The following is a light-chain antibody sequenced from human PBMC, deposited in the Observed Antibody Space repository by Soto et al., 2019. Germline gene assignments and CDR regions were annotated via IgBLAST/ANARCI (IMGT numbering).Light chain of an antibody. CDR3: QQYGSSGT. J-gene: IGKJ1*01. CDR2: DAS. V-gene: IGKV3-20*01. CDR1: QSVSSY. Sequence: EIVLTQCPATLSLSPGERATLSCRASQSVSSYLAWYQQKPGQAPRLLIYDASNRATGIPDRFSGSGSGTDFTLTISRLEPEDFAVYYCQQYGSSGTFGQGTKVDI.